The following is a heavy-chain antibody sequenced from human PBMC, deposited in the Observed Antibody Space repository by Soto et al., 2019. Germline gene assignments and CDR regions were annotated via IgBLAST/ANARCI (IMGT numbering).Heavy chain of an antibody. D-gene: IGHD1-26*01. V-gene: IGHV3-13*01. J-gene: IGHJ6*02. CDR2: IGTAGDT. CDR1: GFTFSNYD. Sequence: EVQLVESGGGLVQPGGSLRLSCAASGFTFSNYDMHWVRQATGKGLEWVSGIGTAGDTYYPGSVKGRFTISRENAKNSLYLQMNSLEAGDTALYFCARVRRGGTYPYYSYSGMDVWGQGTTVTVSS. CDR3: ARVRRGGTYPYYSYSGMDV.